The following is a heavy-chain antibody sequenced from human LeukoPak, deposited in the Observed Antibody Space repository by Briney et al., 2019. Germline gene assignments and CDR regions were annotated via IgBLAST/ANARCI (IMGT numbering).Heavy chain of an antibody. V-gene: IGHV1-24*01. CDR3: ARGISLDLWFGEFRETYFDY. Sequence: ASVKVSCKVSGYTLTELSMHWVRQAPGKGLEWMGGFDPEDGETIYAQKFQGRVTMTEDTSTDTAYMELSSLRSEDTAVYYCARGISLDLWFGEFRETYFDYWGQGTLVTVSS. D-gene: IGHD3-10*01. CDR2: FDPEDGET. J-gene: IGHJ4*02. CDR1: GYTLTELS.